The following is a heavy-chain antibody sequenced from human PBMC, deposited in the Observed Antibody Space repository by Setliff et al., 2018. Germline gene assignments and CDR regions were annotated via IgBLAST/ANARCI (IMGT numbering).Heavy chain of an antibody. J-gene: IGHJ4*02. Sequence: SETLSLTCTVSGGSISSSSYYWGWIRQPPGKGLEWIGRIYYRGDTYYNASLKGRLTISVDTAQNQFSLKLSSVTAADTAIYYCARGGTYRYFDYWGQGTLVTVSS. V-gene: IGHV4-39*07. CDR1: GGSISSSSYY. CDR3: ARGGTYRYFDY. CDR2: IYYRGDT.